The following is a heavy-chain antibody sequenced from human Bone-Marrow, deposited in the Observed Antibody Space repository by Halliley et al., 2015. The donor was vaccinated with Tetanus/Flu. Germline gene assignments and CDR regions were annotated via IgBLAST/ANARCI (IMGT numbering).Heavy chain of an antibody. V-gene: IGHV3-23*01. CDR3: AKQRTYSSGYYPY. J-gene: IGHJ4*02. D-gene: IGHD6-19*01. CDR2: FSGSGGSP. Sequence: VSSFSGSGGSPYYADSVKGRFTNSRDSPKNTLYLQMNSLRAEDTAVYYCAKQRTYSSGYYPYWGQGTLVTVSS.